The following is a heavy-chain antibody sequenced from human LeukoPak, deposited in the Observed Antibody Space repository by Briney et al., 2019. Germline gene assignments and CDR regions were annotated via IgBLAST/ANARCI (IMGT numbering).Heavy chain of an antibody. J-gene: IGHJ5*02. CDR2: MNPNSGNT. CDR3: ARGPLWLRVRGLDWFDP. V-gene: IGHV1-8*02. CDR1: GGTFSSYT. D-gene: IGHD5-18*01. Sequence: ASVKVSCKASGGTFSSYTISWVRQAPGQGLEWMGWMNPNSGNTGYAQKFQGRVTMTRNTSISTAYMELSSLRSEDTAVYYCARGPLWLRVRGLDWFDPWGQGTLVTVSS.